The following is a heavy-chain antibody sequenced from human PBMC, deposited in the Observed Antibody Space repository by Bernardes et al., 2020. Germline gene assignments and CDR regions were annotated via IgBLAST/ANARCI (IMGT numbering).Heavy chain of an antibody. V-gene: IGHV3-7*01. J-gene: IGHJ4*02. CDR1: GFTFSSYW. D-gene: IGHD3-10*01. CDR3: AREGDYYGSGSPLDY. CDR2: IKQDGSEK. Sequence: GGSLRLSCAASGFTFSSYWMSWVRQAPGKGLEWVANIKQDGSEKYYVDSVKGRFTISRDNAKNSLYLQMNSLRAEDTAVYYCAREGDYYGSGSPLDYWGQGTLVTVSS.